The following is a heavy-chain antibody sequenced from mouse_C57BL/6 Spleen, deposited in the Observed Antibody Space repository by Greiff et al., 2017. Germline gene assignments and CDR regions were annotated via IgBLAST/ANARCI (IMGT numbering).Heavy chain of an antibody. V-gene: IGHV1-4*01. D-gene: IGHD1-1*01. J-gene: IGHJ2*01. Sequence: VQVVESGAELARPGASVKMSCKASGYTFTSYTMHWVKQRPGQGLEWIGYINPSSGYTKYNQKFKDKATLTADKSSSTAYMQLSSLTSEDSAVYYCARDYYGSSYFDSWGKGTTLTVSS. CDR2: INPSSGYT. CDR1: GYTFTSYT. CDR3: ARDYYGSSYFDS.